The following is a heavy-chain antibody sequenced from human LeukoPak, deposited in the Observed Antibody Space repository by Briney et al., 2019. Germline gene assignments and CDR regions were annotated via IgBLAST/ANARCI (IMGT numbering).Heavy chain of an antibody. CDR3: ARETRDSNWNSVAYLDH. J-gene: IGHJ4*02. Sequence: GASVKVSCKASGGTFSGNSITWVRQAPGQGLEWMGRFIPILNTTNYAQDFQGRVTLTANKSTSTAYTELMSLGSEDTAVYYCARETRDSNWNSVAYLDHWGQGTLVTVSS. V-gene: IGHV1-69*08. CDR1: GGTFSGNS. CDR2: FIPILNTT. D-gene: IGHD1-7*01.